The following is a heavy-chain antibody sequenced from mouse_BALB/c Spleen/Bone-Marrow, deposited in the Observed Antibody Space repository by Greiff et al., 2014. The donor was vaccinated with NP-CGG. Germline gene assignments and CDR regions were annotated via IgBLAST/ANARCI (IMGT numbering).Heavy chain of an antibody. CDR1: GYTFTTHW. CDR2: IYPGEGDT. CDR3: SREPSNWGYY. V-gene: IGHV1-87*01. Sequence: VKLQESGAELARPGASVKLSCKTSGYTFTTHWMQWVKQRPGQGLEWIGAIYPGEGDTRYTQKFKGKATLTADKSSSTAYIQLSNLTSEDSAVYYCSREPSNWGYYWGQGTTLTVSS. J-gene: IGHJ2*01.